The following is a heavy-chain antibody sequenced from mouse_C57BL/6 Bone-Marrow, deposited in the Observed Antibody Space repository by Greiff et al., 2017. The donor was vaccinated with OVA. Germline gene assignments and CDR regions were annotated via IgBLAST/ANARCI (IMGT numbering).Heavy chain of an antibody. D-gene: IGHD2-1*01. V-gene: IGHV1-52*01. CDR3: ARGDYYGTHGGFAY. J-gene: IGHJ3*01. Sequence: QVQLQQPGAELVRPGSSVKLSCKASGYTFTSYWMHWVKQRPIQGLEWIGNIDPSDSETHYNQKFKDKATLTVDKSSSTAYMQLSSLTSEDSAVYYCARGDYYGTHGGFAYWGQGTLVTVSA. CDR1: GYTFTSYW. CDR2: IDPSDSET.